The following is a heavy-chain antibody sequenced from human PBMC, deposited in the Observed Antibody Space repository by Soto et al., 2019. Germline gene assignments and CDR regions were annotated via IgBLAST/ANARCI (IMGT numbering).Heavy chain of an antibody. Sequence: QITLKESGPTLVRPAQTLTLTCDFSGFSLSTYDMGVAWIRQPPGKALEWLALIYWDDDKRYSPSLKDRLAIYKDTYSNQVVLTNTNTDPADKHTYFHAPAGDYDLLTFDHWGPGTLVTVSS. CDR1: GFSLSTYDMG. CDR3: APAGDYDLLTFDH. CDR2: IYWDDDK. V-gene: IGHV2-5*02. J-gene: IGHJ4*02. D-gene: IGHD4-17*01.